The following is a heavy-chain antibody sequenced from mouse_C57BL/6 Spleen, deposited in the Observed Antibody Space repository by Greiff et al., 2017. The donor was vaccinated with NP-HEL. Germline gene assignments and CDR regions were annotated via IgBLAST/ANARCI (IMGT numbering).Heavy chain of an antibody. CDR2: ILPGSGST. J-gene: IGHJ4*01. CDR1: GYTFTGYW. V-gene: IGHV1-9*01. D-gene: IGHD2-4*01. CDR3: ARSFYYDSAPISMDY. Sequence: VQLQQSGPELVKPGASVKLSCKATGYTFTGYWIEWVKQRPGHGLEWIGEILPGSGSTNYNEKFKGKAKFTADTSSNTAYMQLSSLTTEDSAIYYCARSFYYDSAPISMDYWGQGTSVTVSS.